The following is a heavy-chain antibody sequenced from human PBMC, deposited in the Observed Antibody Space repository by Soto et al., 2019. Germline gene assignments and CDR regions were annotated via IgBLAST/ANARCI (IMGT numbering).Heavy chain of an antibody. J-gene: IGHJ4*02. CDR1: GFTFSSYG. Sequence: QVQLVESGGGVVQPGRSLRLSCAASGFTFSSYGMHWVRQAPGKGLEWVAVIWYDGSNKYFADSVKGRFTISRDNSKNTLYLQMNSLRAEDTAVYYCAREQGVGGLGDFDYWGQGTLVTVSS. CDR2: IWYDGSNK. CDR3: AREQGVGGLGDFDY. D-gene: IGHD3-10*01. V-gene: IGHV3-33*01.